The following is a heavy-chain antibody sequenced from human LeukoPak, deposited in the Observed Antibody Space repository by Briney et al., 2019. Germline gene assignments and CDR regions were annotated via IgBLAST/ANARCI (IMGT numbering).Heavy chain of an antibody. Sequence: PGGSLRLSCAASGFTFSSYWMSWVRQAPGKGPEWVANIKQDGSEKYYVDSVKGRFTISRDNAKNSLYLQMNSLRAEDTAVYYYARDGTGYSGYDTFFDYWGQGTLVTVSS. CDR2: IKQDGSEK. V-gene: IGHV3-7*01. D-gene: IGHD5-12*01. CDR1: GFTFSSYW. J-gene: IGHJ4*02. CDR3: ARDGTGYSGYDTFFDY.